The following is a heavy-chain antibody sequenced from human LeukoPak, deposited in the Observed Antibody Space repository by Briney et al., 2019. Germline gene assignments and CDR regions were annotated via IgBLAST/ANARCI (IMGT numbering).Heavy chain of an antibody. Sequence: SETLSLTCTVSGGSISSRSYYWGWIRQPPGKGLEWIGSIYYSGSTYYNPSLKSRVTISVDTSKNQFSLKLSSVTAADTAVYYCARQGVDDYVWGSYRPDYWGQGTLVTVSS. J-gene: IGHJ4*02. D-gene: IGHD3-16*02. CDR2: IYYSGST. CDR1: GGSISSRSYY. CDR3: ARQGVDDYVWGSYRPDY. V-gene: IGHV4-39*01.